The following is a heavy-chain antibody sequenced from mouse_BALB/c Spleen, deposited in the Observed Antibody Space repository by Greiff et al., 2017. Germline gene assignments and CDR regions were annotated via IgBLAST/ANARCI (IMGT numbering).Heavy chain of an antibody. Sequence: EVKLQESGGGLVQPGGSLKLSCAASGFTFSSYTMSWVRQTPEKRLEWVAYISNGGGSTYYPDTVKGRFTISRDNAKNTLYLQMSSLKSEDTAMYYCARHGGYEGYFDYWGQGTTLTVSS. CDR2: ISNGGGST. V-gene: IGHV5-12-2*01. CDR1: GFTFSSYT. D-gene: IGHD2-14*01. J-gene: IGHJ2*01. CDR3: ARHGGYEGYFDY.